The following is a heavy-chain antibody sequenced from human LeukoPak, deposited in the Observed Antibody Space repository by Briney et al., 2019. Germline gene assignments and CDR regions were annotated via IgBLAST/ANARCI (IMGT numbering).Heavy chain of an antibody. CDR2: ISSSSTI. CDR3: ARTPGCSSTSCYPRKLDV. CDR1: GFTFSSYS. V-gene: IGHV3-48*02. Sequence: GGSLRLSCAASGFTFSSYSMNWVRQAPGKGLEWVSYISSSSTIYYADSVKGRFTISRDNAKNSLYLQMNSLRDEDTAVYYCARTPGCSSTSCYPRKLDVWGQGTTVTVSS. D-gene: IGHD2-2*01. J-gene: IGHJ6*02.